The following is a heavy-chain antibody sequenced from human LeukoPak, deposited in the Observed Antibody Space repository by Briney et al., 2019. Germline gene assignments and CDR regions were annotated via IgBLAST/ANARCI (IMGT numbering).Heavy chain of an antibody. CDR1: GYTFSSYG. D-gene: IGHD3-3*01. V-gene: IGHV1-18*01. Sequence: GASVKVSCKASGYTFSSYGVSWVRQAPGQGLEWMGWINTYNVNTNYAQNLQGRVTMTTDTSTSTAYMELRSLRSDDTAVYYCARAPDDYDFWSGPFDYWGRGTLVTVSS. J-gene: IGHJ4*02. CDR2: INTYNVNT. CDR3: ARAPDDYDFWSGPFDY.